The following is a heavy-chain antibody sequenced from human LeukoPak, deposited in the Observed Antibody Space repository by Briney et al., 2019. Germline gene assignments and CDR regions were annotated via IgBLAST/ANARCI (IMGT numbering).Heavy chain of an antibody. J-gene: IGHJ4*02. CDR3: ARDTKTTTLVGGNDY. D-gene: IGHD3-16*01. CDR1: GYTFTNYG. V-gene: IGHV1-18*01. CDR2: ISAYNGDT. Sequence: ASVKVSCKASGYTFTNYGISWVRQAPGQGLEWMGWISAYNGDTHYAQKLQGRVSLTTDTSTNTAYMELSSLTSDDTAVYFCARDTKTTTLVGGNDYWGQGTLVTVSS.